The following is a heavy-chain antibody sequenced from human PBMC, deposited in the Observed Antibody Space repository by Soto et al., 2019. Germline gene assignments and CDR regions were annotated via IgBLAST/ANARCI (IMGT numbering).Heavy chain of an antibody. CDR2: IDFSGQT. Sequence: SETLSRTCTVSGVAISSSSYLSGWIRQTQGMGLQWIGTIDFSGQTYYHPSPKSRLTISVDRSKNQFALNLTSVTAADTAVYYCARHGSYWGPGTLVTVSS. CDR3: ARHGSY. CDR1: GVAISSSSYL. V-gene: IGHV4-39*01. J-gene: IGHJ4*02.